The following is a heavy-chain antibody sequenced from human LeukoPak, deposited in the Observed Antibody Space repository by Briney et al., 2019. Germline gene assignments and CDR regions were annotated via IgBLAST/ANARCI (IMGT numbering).Heavy chain of an antibody. CDR2: IKPSDGST. Sequence: ASVKVFCKASGYSFINYYMNWVRQAPGQGLEWLGMIKPSDGSTTYAQKFQGRVTMTRDTSTSTVYMELSSLRSEDTAVYYCARLPYRDGVAQDYWGQGTLVTVSS. CDR1: GYSFINYY. CDR3: ARLPYRDGVAQDY. V-gene: IGHV1-46*01. D-gene: IGHD3-16*02. J-gene: IGHJ4*02.